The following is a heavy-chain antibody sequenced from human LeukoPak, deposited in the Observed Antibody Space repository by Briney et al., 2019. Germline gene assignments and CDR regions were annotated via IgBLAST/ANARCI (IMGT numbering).Heavy chain of an antibody. Sequence: GGSLRLSCAASGFTVSSNYMSWVRQAPGRGLEWVSVIYSGGSTYCADSVKGRFTISRDNSKNTLYLQMNSLRAEDTAVYYRAREETGGYCSSTSCSDWGQGTLVTVSS. CDR2: IYSGGST. CDR1: GFTVSSNY. D-gene: IGHD2-2*01. V-gene: IGHV3-53*01. CDR3: AREETGGYCSSTSCSD. J-gene: IGHJ4*02.